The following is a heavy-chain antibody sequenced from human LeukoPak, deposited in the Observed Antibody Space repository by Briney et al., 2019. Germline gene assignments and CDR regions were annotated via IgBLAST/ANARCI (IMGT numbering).Heavy chain of an antibody. J-gene: IGHJ4*02. CDR3: ARGNGSGSPIDY. D-gene: IGHD3-10*01. V-gene: IGHV4-34*01. CDR2: ITRSGST. Sequence: PSETLSLTCAVYDGYLSGYYWSWIRQPPPKGLEGIGEITRSGSTNYNPSLKSRLTMSIDTSKNQFSLRLTSMTVADTAVFYCARGNGSGSPIDYWGQGTLVTVSS. CDR1: DGYLSGYY.